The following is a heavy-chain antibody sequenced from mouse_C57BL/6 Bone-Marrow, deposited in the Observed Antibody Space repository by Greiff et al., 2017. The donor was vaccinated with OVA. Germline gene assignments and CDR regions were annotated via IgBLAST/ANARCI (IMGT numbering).Heavy chain of an antibody. V-gene: IGHV5-9-1*02. D-gene: IGHD2-12*01. CDR3: TRDYYSFSFAY. Sequence: EVQLVESGEGLVKPGGSLKLSCAASGFTFSSYAMSWVRQTPEKRLEWVAYISSGGDYIYYADTVKGRFTISRDNARNTLHLQMSSLKSEDTAVYYCTRDYYSFSFAYWGQGTLVTVSA. J-gene: IGHJ3*01. CDR2: ISSGGDYI. CDR1: GFTFSSYA.